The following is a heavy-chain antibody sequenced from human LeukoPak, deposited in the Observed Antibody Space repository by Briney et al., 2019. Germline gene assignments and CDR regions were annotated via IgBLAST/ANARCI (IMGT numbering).Heavy chain of an antibody. CDR2: ISGSGGST. J-gene: IGHJ3*02. Sequence: GGSLRLSCAASGFTFSDFAMSWVRQAPGKGLEWVSAISGSGGSTYYADSVKGRFTISRDNSKNTLYLQMNSLRAEDTAVYYCASIVVVPAAINDAFDIWGQGTMVTVSS. CDR3: ASIVVVPAAINDAFDI. V-gene: IGHV3-23*01. D-gene: IGHD2-2*02. CDR1: GFTFSDFA.